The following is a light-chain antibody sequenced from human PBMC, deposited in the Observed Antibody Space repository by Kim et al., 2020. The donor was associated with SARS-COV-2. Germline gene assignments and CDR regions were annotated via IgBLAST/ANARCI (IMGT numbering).Light chain of an antibody. CDR2: DVS. Sequence: QSALTQPASVSGSPGQSITISCTGTSSDVGGYNYVSWYQQNPGKAPKLMIYDVSNRPSGVSNRFSGSKSGNTASLTISGLQAEDEADYYCSSYTNSAYVFGTGTKVTVL. CDR1: SSDVGGYNY. J-gene: IGLJ1*01. CDR3: SSYTNSAYV. V-gene: IGLV2-14*03.